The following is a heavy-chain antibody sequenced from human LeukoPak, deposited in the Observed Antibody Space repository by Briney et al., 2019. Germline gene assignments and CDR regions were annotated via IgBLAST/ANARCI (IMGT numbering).Heavy chain of an antibody. CDR3: AGGVPAAYGGWFDS. CDR2: MNPNSGNT. Sequence: ASVKVSCKASGGTFSSDYISWVRQAPGQGLEWMGWMNPNSGNTGYAQKFQGRVTITRNTSISTAYMELSSLRSEDTAVYYCAGGVPAAYGGWFDSWGQGTLVTVSS. D-gene: IGHD2-2*01. J-gene: IGHJ5*01. CDR1: GGTFSSDY. V-gene: IGHV1-8*03.